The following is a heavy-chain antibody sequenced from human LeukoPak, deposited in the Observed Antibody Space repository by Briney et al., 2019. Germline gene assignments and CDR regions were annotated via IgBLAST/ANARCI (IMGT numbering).Heavy chain of an antibody. CDR2: INPNSGGT. J-gene: IGHJ6*02. V-gene: IGHV1-2*02. D-gene: IGHD2-2*01. CDR1: GYTFTGYY. CDR3: ARGYCSSTSCHYGMDV. Sequence: ASVKVSCKASGYTFTGYYIHWVRQAPGQGLEWMGWINPNSGGTNYAQKFQGRVTMTRDTSISTAYMELSRLRSDDTAVYYCARGYCSSTSCHYGMDVWGQGTTVTVSS.